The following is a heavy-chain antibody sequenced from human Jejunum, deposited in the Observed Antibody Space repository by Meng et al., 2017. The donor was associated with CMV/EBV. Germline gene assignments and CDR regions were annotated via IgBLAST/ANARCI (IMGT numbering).Heavy chain of an antibody. CDR1: GYTFTSYA. CDR3: ARDSPLDGYSLLDY. D-gene: IGHD5-24*01. CDR2: IDPNTGNP. J-gene: IGHJ4*02. V-gene: IGHV7-4-1*02. Sequence: QLQLVQSGSELNQPGASVKVSCRPSGYTFTSYAINWVRQAPGQGPDWMGWIDPNTGNPTYDQGFTGRFVFSLDTSVSTAYLQINSLRADDTAVYYCARDSPLDGYSLLDYWGQGTLVTVSS.